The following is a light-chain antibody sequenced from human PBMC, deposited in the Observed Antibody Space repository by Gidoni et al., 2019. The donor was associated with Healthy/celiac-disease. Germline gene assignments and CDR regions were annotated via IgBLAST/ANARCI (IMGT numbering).Light chain of an antibody. Sequence: QSALTQPASVSGSPAQSITISCTGTSSYVGGYNYVSWYQQHPGKAPKLMIYEVSNRPSGVSNRFSGSKSGNTASLTISGLQAEDEADYYCSSYTSSSTLRVFGTGTKVTVL. CDR1: SSYVGGYNY. V-gene: IGLV2-14*01. CDR2: EVS. CDR3: SSYTSSSTLRV. J-gene: IGLJ1*01.